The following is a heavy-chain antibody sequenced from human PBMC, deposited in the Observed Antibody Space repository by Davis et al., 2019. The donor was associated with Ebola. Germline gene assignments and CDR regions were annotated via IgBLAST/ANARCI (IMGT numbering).Heavy chain of an antibody. CDR3: ARETRLYWYFDL. CDR1: GYFIKSGYY. V-gene: IGHV4-38-2*02. D-gene: IGHD6-19*01. J-gene: IGHJ2*01. Sequence: PSETLSLTCTVSGYFIKSGYYWGWIRQSPGKGLEWIGSLFHTGTTYFNPALKSRVSLSADTSNNQFSLELSSVTAADTAVYFCARETRLYWYFDLWGRGTLVTVSS. CDR2: LFHTGTT.